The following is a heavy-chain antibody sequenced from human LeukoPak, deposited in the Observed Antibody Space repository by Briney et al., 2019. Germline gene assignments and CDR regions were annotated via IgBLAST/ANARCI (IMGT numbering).Heavy chain of an antibody. J-gene: IGHJ5*02. Sequence: PSETLSLTCTVSGGSISSYYWSWIRQPPGKGLEWIGYIYYSGGTNYNPSLKSRVTISVDTSKNQFSLKLSSVTAADTAVYYCARDSQYNWNDGGNWFDPWGQGTLVTVSS. D-gene: IGHD1-20*01. CDR3: ARDSQYNWNDGGNWFDP. CDR2: IYYSGGT. CDR1: GGSISSYY. V-gene: IGHV4-59*12.